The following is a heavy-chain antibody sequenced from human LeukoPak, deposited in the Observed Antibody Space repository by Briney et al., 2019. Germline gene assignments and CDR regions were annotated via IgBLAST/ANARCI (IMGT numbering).Heavy chain of an antibody. Sequence: PGGSLRLSCAASGFTFSSYGMHWVRQAPGKGLEWVAFIRYDGSNKYYADSVKGRFTISRDNSKNTLYLQMNSLRAEDTAVYYCAKVFGSGSSMTTVTTFAFDIRGQGTMVTVSS. V-gene: IGHV3-30*02. CDR2: IRYDGSNK. J-gene: IGHJ3*02. CDR1: GFTFSSYG. CDR3: AKVFGSGSSMTTVTTFAFDI. D-gene: IGHD4-17*01.